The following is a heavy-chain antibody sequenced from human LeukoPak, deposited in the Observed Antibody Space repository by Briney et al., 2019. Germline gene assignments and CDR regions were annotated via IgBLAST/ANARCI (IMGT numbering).Heavy chain of an antibody. CDR1: GGSISSYY. Sequence: SETLSLTCTVSGGSISSYYWGWIRQPPGKGLEWIGYIYYSGSTNYNPSLKSRVTISVDTSKNQFSLKLSSVTAADTAVYYCAAMEGYCSGGSCPNWFDPWGQGTLVTVSS. CDR2: IYYSGST. D-gene: IGHD2-15*01. V-gene: IGHV4-59*01. J-gene: IGHJ5*02. CDR3: AAMEGYCSGGSCPNWFDP.